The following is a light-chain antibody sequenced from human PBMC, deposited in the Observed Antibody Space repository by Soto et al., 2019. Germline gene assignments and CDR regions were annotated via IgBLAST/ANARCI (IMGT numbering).Light chain of an antibody. Sequence: QSALTQPASVSGSAGQSITISCTGTSSHVGGYNYVSWYQQHPGKAPKLMIYEVSNRPSGVSNRFSGSKSGNTASLTISGLQAEDEADYYCSSYTSSSTLVFGTGTKVTVL. J-gene: IGLJ1*01. CDR2: EVS. V-gene: IGLV2-14*01. CDR3: SSYTSSSTLV. CDR1: SSHVGGYNY.